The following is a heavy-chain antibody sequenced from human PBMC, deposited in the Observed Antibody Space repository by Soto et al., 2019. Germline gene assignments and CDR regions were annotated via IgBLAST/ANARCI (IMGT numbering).Heavy chain of an antibody. CDR2: IYYSGST. V-gene: IGHV4-59*01. D-gene: IGHD3-10*01. J-gene: IGHJ5*02. CDR3: ARLHYGSGSFNWFDP. CDR1: GGSISSYY. Sequence: SETLSLTCTVSGGSISSYYWSWIRQPPGKGLEWIGYIYYSGSTNYNPSLKSRVTISVDTSKNQFSLKLSSVTAADTAVYYCARLHYGSGSFNWFDPWGQGTLVTVS.